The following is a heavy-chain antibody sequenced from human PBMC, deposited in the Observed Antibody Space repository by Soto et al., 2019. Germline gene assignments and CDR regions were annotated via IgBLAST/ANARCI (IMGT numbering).Heavy chain of an antibody. CDR3: ARTIDDFWSGLSLDY. D-gene: IGHD3-3*01. V-gene: IGHV1-24*01. Sequence: ASVKVSFKVSGYTLTELSMHWVRQAPGKGLEWMGGFDPEDGETIYAQKFQGRVTMTEDTSTDTAYMELSSLRSDDTAVYYCARTIDDFWSGLSLDYWGQGTLVTVSS. CDR1: GYTLTELS. J-gene: IGHJ4*02. CDR2: FDPEDGET.